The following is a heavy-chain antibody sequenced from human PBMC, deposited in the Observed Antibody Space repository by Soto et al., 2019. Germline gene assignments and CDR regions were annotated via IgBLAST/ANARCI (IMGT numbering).Heavy chain of an antibody. CDR1: GGSISSSSYY. D-gene: IGHD2-2*01. V-gene: IGHV4-39*01. Sequence: PSETLSLTCTVSGGSISSSSYYWGWICQPPGKGLEWIGSIYYSGSTYYNPSLKSRVTISVDTSKNQFSLKLSSVTAADTAVYYCARGRYVAPSYYFDHWGQGTLVTVSS. CDR3: ARGRYVAPSYYFDH. CDR2: IYYSGST. J-gene: IGHJ4*01.